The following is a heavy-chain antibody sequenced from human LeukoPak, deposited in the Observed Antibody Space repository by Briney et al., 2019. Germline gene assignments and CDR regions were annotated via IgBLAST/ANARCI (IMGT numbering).Heavy chain of an antibody. CDR1: GYTFTGYY. D-gene: IGHD2-15*01. V-gene: IGHV1-2*02. J-gene: IGHJ4*02. CDR3: GSFGGGETVGIPDY. CDR2: INPNSGDT. Sequence: GASVKVSCKASGYTFTGYYIHWVRQAPGQGLEWMGWINPNSGDTNYAQKFQGRVTMTRDTSISTAYLELSRLRFDDTATYYCGSFGGGETVGIPDYWGQGTLVTVSS.